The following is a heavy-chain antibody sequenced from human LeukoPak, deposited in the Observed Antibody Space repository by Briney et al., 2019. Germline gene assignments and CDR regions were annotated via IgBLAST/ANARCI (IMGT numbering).Heavy chain of an antibody. CDR1: GFTISKTY. V-gene: IGHV3-53*01. CDR2: TYAGGAS. Sequence: GGSLRHSCAASGFTISKTYLIWARQAPGKSLEWVSVTYAGGASWYGDFVEGRFTISRDTSKNTVYLQMNGLRGDDTAIYFCARADSTKWWGLDPWGQGTLVTVAS. D-gene: IGHD2-8*01. CDR3: ARADSTKWWGLDP. J-gene: IGHJ5*02.